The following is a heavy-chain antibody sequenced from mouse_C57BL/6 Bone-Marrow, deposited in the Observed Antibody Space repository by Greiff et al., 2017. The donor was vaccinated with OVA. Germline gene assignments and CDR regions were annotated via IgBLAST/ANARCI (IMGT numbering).Heavy chain of an antibody. J-gene: IGHJ3*01. CDR1: GFNIKDDY. CDR3: TTSLLVAY. V-gene: IGHV14-4*01. CDR2: IDPENGDT. D-gene: IGHD2-10*01. Sequence: EVKLMESGAELVRPGASVKLSCTASGFNIKDDYMHWVKQRPEQGLEWIGWIDPENGDTEYASKFQGKATITADTSSNTAYLQLSSLTSEDTAVYYCTTSLLVAYWGQGTLVTVSA.